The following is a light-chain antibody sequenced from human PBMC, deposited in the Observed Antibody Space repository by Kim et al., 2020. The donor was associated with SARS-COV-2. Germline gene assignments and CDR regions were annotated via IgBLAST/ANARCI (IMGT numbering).Light chain of an antibody. V-gene: IGLV1-44*01. CDR3: AAWDDSLKAVI. CDR1: SSNIGKTT. CDR2: NNN. J-gene: IGLJ2*01. Sequence: GQRVTIHSSGTSSNIGKTTVNWCQHFPGTAPKLFISNNNQRPSGVPDRFSGSKSGTSASLAISGLQSEDEADYYCAAWDDSLKAVIFGGGTKVTVL.